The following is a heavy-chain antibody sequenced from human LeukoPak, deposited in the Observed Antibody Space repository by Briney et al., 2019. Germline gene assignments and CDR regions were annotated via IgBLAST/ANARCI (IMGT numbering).Heavy chain of an antibody. J-gene: IGHJ4*02. CDR2: INHSGTT. CDR1: GYSLSGYY. D-gene: IGHD2/OR15-2a*01. Sequence: SETLSLTCAVYGYSLSGYYCNSILQPPGMGLEWIGEINHSGTTNYNPSIESRVTISLYTSNNQFSLKLYSLTVADRAVYYCARDPQSEYCYDSKCFARRYFSYRGQGTLLIIFS. V-gene: IGHV4-34*01. CDR3: ARDPQSEYCYDSKCFARRYFSY.